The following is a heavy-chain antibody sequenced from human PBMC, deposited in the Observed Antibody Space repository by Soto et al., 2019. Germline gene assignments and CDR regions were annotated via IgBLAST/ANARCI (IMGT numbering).Heavy chain of an antibody. CDR1: GFTFSNAW. Sequence: PGGSLRLSCAASGFTFSNAWMSWVRQAPGKGLEWVGRIKSKTKGGTTDYAAPVKGRFTISRDDSKNTLFLQMNSLRVEDTALYYCERKYPGTRPFDYWGQGTLVTVSS. D-gene: IGHD6-6*01. J-gene: IGHJ4*01. CDR3: ERKYPGTRPFDY. CDR2: IKSKTKGGTT. V-gene: IGHV3-15*01.